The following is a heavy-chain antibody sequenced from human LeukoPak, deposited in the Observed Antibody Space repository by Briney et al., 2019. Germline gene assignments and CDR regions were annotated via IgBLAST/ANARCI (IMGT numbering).Heavy chain of an antibody. CDR3: ARDRSNGDYAFDY. J-gene: IGHJ4*02. D-gene: IGHD4-17*01. V-gene: IGHV3-21*01. CDR1: ECTFSSYD. CDR2: ISSYSSYI. Sequence: GGSLRLSCAASECTFSSYDMYWVLQAPGKGLEWVSSISSYSSYIYYADSVKGRFTISRDNAKNSLYLQMNSLRAEDTAVYYCARDRSNGDYAFDYWGQGALVTVSS.